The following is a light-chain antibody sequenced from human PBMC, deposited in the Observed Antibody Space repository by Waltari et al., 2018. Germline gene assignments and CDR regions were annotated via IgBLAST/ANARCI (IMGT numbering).Light chain of an antibody. CDR3: CSYAGSSTFVV. CDR1: SRDVRVYNS. CDR2: DVS. Sequence: QSALTQPASVSGSPGQSITISCTGTSRDVRVYNSVSWYQQHPGKAPKLMIYDVSKRPSGVSNRFSGSKSGNTASLTISGLQAEDEADYYCCSYAGSSTFVVFGGGTKLTVL. V-gene: IGLV2-23*02. J-gene: IGLJ2*01.